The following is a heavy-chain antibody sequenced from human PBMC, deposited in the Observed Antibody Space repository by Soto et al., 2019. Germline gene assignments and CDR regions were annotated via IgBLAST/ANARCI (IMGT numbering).Heavy chain of an antibody. V-gene: IGHV3-30-3*01. CDR1: GFAFNRYT. D-gene: IGHD1-26*01. CDR3: ARVTGELDHYYYFAMDV. Sequence: XGSLRLSCAASGFAFNRYTMHWVRQAPGKGLEWVALISSDGNTKYYADSVKGRFTISRDSSKNTLYLHMNSLRTEDTAVYYCARVTGELDHYYYFAMDVWGQGTTVTVSS. CDR2: ISSDGNTK. J-gene: IGHJ6*02.